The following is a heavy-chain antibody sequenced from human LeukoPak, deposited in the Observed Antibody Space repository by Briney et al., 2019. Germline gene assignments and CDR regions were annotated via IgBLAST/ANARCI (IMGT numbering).Heavy chain of an antibody. Sequence: SETLSLTCAVYGGSFSGYYWSWIRQPPGKGLEWIGEINHSGSTNYNPSLKSRVTISVDTSKNQFSLKLSSVTAADTAVYYCARVIIDGNAPYYFDYWGQGTLVTVSS. CDR1: GGSFSGYY. D-gene: IGHD4-23*01. CDR3: ARVIIDGNAPYYFDY. V-gene: IGHV4-34*01. CDR2: INHSGST. J-gene: IGHJ4*02.